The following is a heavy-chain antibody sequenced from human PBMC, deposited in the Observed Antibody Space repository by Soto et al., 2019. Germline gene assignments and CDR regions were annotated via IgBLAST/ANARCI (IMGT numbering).Heavy chain of an antibody. D-gene: IGHD4-17*01. V-gene: IGHV4-61*01. Sequence: PSETLSLTCTVSGGSVSSGSYYWSWIRQPPGKGLEWIGYIYYSGSTNYNPSLKSRVTISVDTSKNQFSLKLSSVTAADTAVYYCARNHDYGDPYYYYGMDVWGQGTTVTVSS. CDR2: IYYSGST. CDR1: GGSVSSGSYY. J-gene: IGHJ6*02. CDR3: ARNHDYGDPYYYYGMDV.